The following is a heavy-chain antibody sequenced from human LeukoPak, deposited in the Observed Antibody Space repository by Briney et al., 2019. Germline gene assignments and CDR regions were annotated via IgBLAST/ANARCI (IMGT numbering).Heavy chain of an antibody. CDR2: INHSGST. Sequence: PSETLSLNCAVYGGSFSGYYWSWIRQPPGKGLEWLGEINHSGSTNYNPSLKSRVTISVDTSKNQFSLKPSSVTAADTAVYYCARGGYYYGSGSYQGAYYYYYGMDVWGKGTTVTVSS. D-gene: IGHD3-10*01. CDR3: ARGGYYYGSGSYQGAYYYYYGMDV. V-gene: IGHV4-34*01. CDR1: GGSFSGYY. J-gene: IGHJ6*04.